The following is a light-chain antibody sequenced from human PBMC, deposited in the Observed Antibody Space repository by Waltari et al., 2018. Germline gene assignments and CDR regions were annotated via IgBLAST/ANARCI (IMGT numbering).Light chain of an antibody. V-gene: IGKV1-8*01. CDR2: GAS. CDR3: QQYNSYPLT. Sequence: AIRITQSPSSLSASTGDRVTITCRASQAISSYLAWYQQKPGKAPKLLIYGASTLQSGVPSRFSGSGSGTDFTLIISCLQSEDFVTYYCQQYNSYPLTFGGGTKVEIK. CDR1: QAISSY. J-gene: IGKJ4*01.